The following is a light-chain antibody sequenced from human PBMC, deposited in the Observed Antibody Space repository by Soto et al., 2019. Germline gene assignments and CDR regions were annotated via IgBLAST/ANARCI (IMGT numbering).Light chain of an antibody. J-gene: IGKJ1*01. CDR3: QQYHNWPPGRT. CDR2: GAS. CDR1: QSVSSN. Sequence: EIVMTQSPATLSVSPGETATLSCRASQSVSSNLAWYQQKPGQAPGLLIYGASNRATGIPARFSGSGSGTEFTLNISSLQSEDFAVYYCQQYHNWPPGRTFGQGTKVDI. V-gene: IGKV3-15*01.